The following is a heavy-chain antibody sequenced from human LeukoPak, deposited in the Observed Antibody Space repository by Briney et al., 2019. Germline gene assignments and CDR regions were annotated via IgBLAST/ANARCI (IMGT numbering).Heavy chain of an antibody. CDR2: INPNSGGT. V-gene: IGHV1-2*02. J-gene: IGHJ4*02. CDR3: AIGRRHCSSTSCYPQFDY. D-gene: IGHD2-2*01. Sequence: ASVKVSCKASGYTFTGYYMHWVRQAPGQGLELMGCINPNSGGTNYAQKFQGSVIMTRDTSISTAYMELSRLRSDDTAVYYSAIGRRHCSSTSCYPQFDYWGQGTLVTVSS. CDR1: GYTFTGYY.